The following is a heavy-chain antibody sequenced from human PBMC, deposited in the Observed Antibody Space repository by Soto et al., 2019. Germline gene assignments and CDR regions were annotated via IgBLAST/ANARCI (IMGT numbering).Heavy chain of an antibody. Sequence: PGGSLRLSCAASGFTFSSYSMNWVRQAPGKGLEWVSSISSSSSYIYYADSVKGRFTISRDNAKNSLYLQMNSLRAEDTAVYYCARGIKDYGDDYYYSYYMDVWGKGTTVTVSS. J-gene: IGHJ6*03. CDR1: GFTFSSYS. CDR3: ARGIKDYGDDYYYSYYMDV. V-gene: IGHV3-21*01. CDR2: ISSSSSYI. D-gene: IGHD4-17*01.